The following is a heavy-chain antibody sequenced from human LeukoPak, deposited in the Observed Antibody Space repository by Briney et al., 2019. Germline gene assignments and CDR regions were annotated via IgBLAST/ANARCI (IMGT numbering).Heavy chain of an antibody. D-gene: IGHD2-15*01. CDR3: ARAYCSGGSCYKPLDY. CDR1: GFTFSSYG. J-gene: IGHJ4*02. V-gene: IGHV3-33*01. Sequence: PGRSLRLSCAASGFTFSSYGMHWVRQAPGKGLEWVAVIWYDGSNKYHADSVKGRFTISRDNSKNTLYLQMNSLRAEDTAVYYCARAYCSGGSCYKPLDYWGQGTLVTVSS. CDR2: IWYDGSNK.